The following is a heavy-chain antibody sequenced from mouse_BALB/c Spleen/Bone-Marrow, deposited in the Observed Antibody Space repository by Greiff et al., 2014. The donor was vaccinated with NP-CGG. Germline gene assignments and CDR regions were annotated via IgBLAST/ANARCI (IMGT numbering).Heavy chain of an antibody. CDR2: IDPANGNT. CDR1: GFNIRDTY. Sequence: EVQVVESGAELVKPGASVKLSCTASGFNIRDTYMHWVKQRPEQGLEWIGRIDPANGNTKYDPKFQGKATITADTSSNTAYLQLSGLTSEDTAVYYCATYYYGSSWGFAYWGQGTLVTVSA. J-gene: IGHJ3*01. V-gene: IGHV14-3*02. D-gene: IGHD1-1*01. CDR3: ATYYYGSSWGFAY.